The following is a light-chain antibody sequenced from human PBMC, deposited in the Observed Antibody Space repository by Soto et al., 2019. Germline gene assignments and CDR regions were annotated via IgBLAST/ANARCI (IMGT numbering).Light chain of an antibody. CDR2: GAS. J-gene: IGKJ5*01. Sequence: EIVLTQSPATLSLSPGERATLSCRASQSVSSYYLAWYQQKPGQAPRLLIYGASTRATGIPAGFSGSGSGTEFTLTISSLQSEDFAVYYCQQYNNWPPITFGQGTRLEIK. CDR3: QQYNNWPPIT. V-gene: IGKV3D-15*01. CDR1: QSVSSY.